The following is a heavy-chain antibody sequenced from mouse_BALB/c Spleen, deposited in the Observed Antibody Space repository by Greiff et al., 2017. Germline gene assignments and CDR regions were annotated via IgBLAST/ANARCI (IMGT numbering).Heavy chain of an antibody. D-gene: IGHD2-14*01. CDR1: GYTFTSYW. V-gene: IGHV1-7*01. CDR2: INPSTGYT. J-gene: IGHJ4*01. Sequence: VMLVESGAELAKPGASVKMSCKASGYTFTSYWMHWVKQRPGQGLEWIGYINPSTGYTEYNQKFKDKATLTADKSSSTAYMQLSSLTSEGSAVYYCAKGYYREGYYAMDYWGQGTSVTVSS. CDR3: AKGYYREGYYAMDY.